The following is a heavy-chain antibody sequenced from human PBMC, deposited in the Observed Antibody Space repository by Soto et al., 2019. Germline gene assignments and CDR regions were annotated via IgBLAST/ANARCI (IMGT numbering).Heavy chain of an antibody. CDR1: GGSISSSSYY. Sequence: SETLSLTCTVSGGSISSSSYYWGWIRQPPGKGLEWIGSIYYSGSTYYNPSLKSRVTISVDTSKNQFSLKLSSVTAADTAVYYCASNDFWSGLPSTHYYYGMDVWGQGTTVTVSS. J-gene: IGHJ6*02. CDR2: IYYSGST. D-gene: IGHD3-3*01. V-gene: IGHV4-39*01. CDR3: ASNDFWSGLPSTHYYYGMDV.